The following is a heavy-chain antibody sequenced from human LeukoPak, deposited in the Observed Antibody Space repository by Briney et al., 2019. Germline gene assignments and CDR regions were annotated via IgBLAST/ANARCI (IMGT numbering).Heavy chain of an antibody. CDR2: IYYSGTT. Sequence: SETLSLTCTGSGGSISSSTYHWGWIRQPPGKGLEWIGSIYYSGTTYYNPSLKSRVTISVDTSKNQFSLKVSSVTAADTAVYYCAGYMSSDGAFDIWGQGTMVTVSS. V-gene: IGHV4-39*01. J-gene: IGHJ3*02. CDR1: GGSISSSTYH. D-gene: IGHD3-10*01. CDR3: AGYMSSDGAFDI.